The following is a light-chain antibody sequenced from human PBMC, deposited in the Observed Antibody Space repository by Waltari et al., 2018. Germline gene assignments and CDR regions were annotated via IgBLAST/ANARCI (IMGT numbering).Light chain of an antibody. V-gene: IGLV1-51*01. CDR2: DNN. CDR3: ATWDNNLKDVV. J-gene: IGLJ2*01. Sequence: QSVFPQPPAVSAAPAQKVTISCSGTSPNIGNYYVSWYYQLPGAAPKLLIYDNNARPSGIPDRFSASKSGTSATLGITGLQIGDEADYYCATWDNNLKDVVFGGGTKLTVL. CDR1: SPNIGNYY.